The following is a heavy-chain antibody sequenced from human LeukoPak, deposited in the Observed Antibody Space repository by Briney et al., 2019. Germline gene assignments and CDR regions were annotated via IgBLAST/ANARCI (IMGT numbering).Heavy chain of an antibody. Sequence: ASVKVSCKASGYTFTSYGISWVRQAPGQGLEWMGWISAYNSNTNYAQKHPGRVTMTTDTSTSTAYTDLRSLRSDDTAVYYCARIELYYDFWSGQDYWGQGTLVTVSS. CDR1: GYTFTSYG. CDR3: ARIELYYDFWSGQDY. J-gene: IGHJ4*02. V-gene: IGHV1-18*01. D-gene: IGHD3-3*01. CDR2: ISAYNSNT.